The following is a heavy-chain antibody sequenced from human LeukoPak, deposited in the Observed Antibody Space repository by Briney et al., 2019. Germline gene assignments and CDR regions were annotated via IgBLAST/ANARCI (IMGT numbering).Heavy chain of an antibody. V-gene: IGHV3-23*01. CDR2: ITGSGDST. J-gene: IGHJ4*02. CDR1: GFTFSSYA. CDR3: AKRSGSSPIYFDY. Sequence: GGSLRLSFAASGFTFSSYAMSWVRQAPGKGLEWVSGITGSGDSTYYADSVKGRFTISRDNSKNTLYLQMNSLRAEDTAVYYCAKRSGSSPIYFDYWGQGTLVTVSS. D-gene: IGHD3-10*01.